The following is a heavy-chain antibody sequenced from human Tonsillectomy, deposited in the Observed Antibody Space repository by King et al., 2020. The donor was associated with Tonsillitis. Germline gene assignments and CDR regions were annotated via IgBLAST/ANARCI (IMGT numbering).Heavy chain of an antibody. V-gene: IGHV3-23*04. CDR3: AKGATALSGASDY. J-gene: IGHJ4*02. CDR2: ISSSGGGT. CDR1: GFTFSNYA. Sequence: DVQLVESGGGLVQPGGSLRLSCAASGFTFSNYAMNWVRQAPEKGLECVSVISSSGGGTYYADSVKGRFTISRDNSKSTLYLQMNSLRAEDTAVYYCAKGATALSGASDYWGQGTLVTVSS. D-gene: IGHD1-26*01.